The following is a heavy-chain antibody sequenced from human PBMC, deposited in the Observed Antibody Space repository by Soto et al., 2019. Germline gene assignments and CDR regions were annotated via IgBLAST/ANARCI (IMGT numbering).Heavy chain of an antibody. Sequence: PSETLSLTCAVSGDSISNSDAYWTWIRQPPGKGLEWIGTINYSGSTYYNPSLKSRVTMSVDTSENQFSLKVSSVSATETALYYCARHSGSYGLEYWGQGTLVTVSS. V-gene: IGHV4-39*01. D-gene: IGHD1-26*01. CDR3: ARHSGSYGLEY. CDR2: INYSGST. J-gene: IGHJ4*02. CDR1: GDSISNSDAY.